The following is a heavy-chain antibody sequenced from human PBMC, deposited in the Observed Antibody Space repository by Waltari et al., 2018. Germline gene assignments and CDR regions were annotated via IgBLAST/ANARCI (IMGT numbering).Heavy chain of an antibody. CDR1: GFSLSTSGVG. CDR2: IYWKGDK. Sequence: VKPTETLTLTCTFSGFSLSTSGVGVGWFRQPPGKALEWLALIYWKGDKRYTPSLERRLSITKDTSESVVILIMTNMDPADTGTYFCAHRRPLTSTGNWFDPWGQGTLVTVS. J-gene: IGHJ5*02. D-gene: IGHD2-21*02. CDR3: AHRRPLTSTGNWFDP. V-gene: IGHV2-5*01.